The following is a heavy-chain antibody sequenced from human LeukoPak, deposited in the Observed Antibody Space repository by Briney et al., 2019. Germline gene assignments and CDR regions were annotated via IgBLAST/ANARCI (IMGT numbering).Heavy chain of an antibody. CDR1: GFTFGSYW. CDR3: ATIAAAGTGDY. Sequence: QPGGSLRLSCAASGFTFGSYWMSWVRQAPGKGLEWVANIKQDGSEKYYVDSVKGRFTISRDNSKNTLYLQMNSLRAEDTAVYYCATIAAAGTGDYWGQGTLVTVSS. V-gene: IGHV3-7*01. CDR2: IKQDGSEK. J-gene: IGHJ4*02. D-gene: IGHD6-13*01.